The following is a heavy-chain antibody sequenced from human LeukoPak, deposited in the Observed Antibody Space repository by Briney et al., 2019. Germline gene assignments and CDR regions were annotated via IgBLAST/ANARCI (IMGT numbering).Heavy chain of an antibody. CDR2: IYHSGST. J-gene: IGHJ5*02. CDR3: AREVRGGLADP. D-gene: IGHD3-10*01. Sequence: SSETLSLTCAVSGVSISSGGYSWSWIRQPPGKGLEWIGYIYHSGSTYYNPSLKSRVTISVDRSKNQFSLKLSSVTAADTAVYYCAREVRGGLADPWGQGTLVTVSS. V-gene: IGHV4-30-2*01. CDR1: GVSISSGGYS.